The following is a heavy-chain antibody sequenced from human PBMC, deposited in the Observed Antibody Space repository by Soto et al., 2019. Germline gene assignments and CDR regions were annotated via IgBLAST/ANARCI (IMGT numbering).Heavy chain of an antibody. V-gene: IGHV3-11*01. CDR3: ARHAQSAPDAFDI. J-gene: IGHJ3*02. CDR2: ISSSGSTI. CDR1: GFTFSDYY. Sequence: GGSLRLSCAASGFTFSDYYMSWIRQAPGKGLEWVSYISSSGSTIYYADSVKGRFTISRDNAKNSLYLQMNSLRAEDTAVYYCARHAQSAPDAFDIWGQGTMVTVSS.